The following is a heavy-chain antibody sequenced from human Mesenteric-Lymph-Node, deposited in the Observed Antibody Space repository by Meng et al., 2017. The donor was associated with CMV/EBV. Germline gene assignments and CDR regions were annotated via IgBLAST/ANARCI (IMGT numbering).Heavy chain of an antibody. CDR3: ARPGNFDY. Sequence: ASVKVSCKASGYTFTGYFIHYLRQAPGQGLEWVGWINPNTGGTNYAQRFQGRVTMTRDTSISTAYMELSRLRSDDTAVYYCARPGNFDYWGQGTLVTVSS. D-gene: IGHD3-10*01. V-gene: IGHV1-2*02. J-gene: IGHJ4*02. CDR1: GYTFTGYF. CDR2: INPNTGGT.